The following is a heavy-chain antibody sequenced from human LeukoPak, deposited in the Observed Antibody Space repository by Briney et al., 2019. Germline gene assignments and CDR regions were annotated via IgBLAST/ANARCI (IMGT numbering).Heavy chain of an antibody. CDR1: GFAFSSYA. J-gene: IGHJ4*02. Sequence: TGGSLRLSCAASGFAFSSYAMSWVRQAPGKGLEWVSAISGSGSSTYYADSVKGRFTISRDNSKNTLYLQMNSLRAEDTAVYYCARDSSTYYYGSGSYGGSVDYWGQGTLVTVSS. V-gene: IGHV3-23*01. D-gene: IGHD3-10*01. CDR3: ARDSSTYYYGSGSYGGSVDY. CDR2: ISGSGSST.